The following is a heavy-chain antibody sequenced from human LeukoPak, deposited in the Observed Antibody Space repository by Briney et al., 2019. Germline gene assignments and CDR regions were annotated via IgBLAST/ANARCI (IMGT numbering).Heavy chain of an antibody. J-gene: IGHJ4*02. CDR3: ARDGAAVEAFDY. CDR2: IWYDGSNK. CDR1: GFTFSSYG. V-gene: IGHV3-33*01. D-gene: IGHD4/OR15-4a*01. Sequence: GGSLRLSCAASGFTFSSYGMHWVRQAPGKGLEWVAVIWYDGSNKYYADSVKGRFTISRDNSKNTLYLQMNSLRAEDTAVYYCARDGAAVEAFDYWGQGTLVTVSS.